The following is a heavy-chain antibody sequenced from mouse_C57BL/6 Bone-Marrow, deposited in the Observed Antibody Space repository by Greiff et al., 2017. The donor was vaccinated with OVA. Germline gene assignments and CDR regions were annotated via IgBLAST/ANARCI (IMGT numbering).Heavy chain of an antibody. CDR1: GYTFTSYW. J-gene: IGHJ4*01. CDR3: AREGLYYGPYAMDY. V-gene: IGHV1-55*01. D-gene: IGHD1-2*01. Sequence: QVQLKQPGAELVKPGASVKMSCKASGYTFTSYWITWVKQRPGQGLEWIGDIYPGSGSTNYNEKFKSKATLTVDTSSSTAYMQLSSLTSEDSAVYYGAREGLYYGPYAMDYWGQGTSLTVSS. CDR2: IYPGSGST.